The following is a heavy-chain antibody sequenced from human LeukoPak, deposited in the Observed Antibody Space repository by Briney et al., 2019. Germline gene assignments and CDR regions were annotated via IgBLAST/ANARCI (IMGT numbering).Heavy chain of an antibody. Sequence: KPSDTLSLTCAVSGYSISSSNWWGWIRQPPGKGLEWIGYIYYSGSIYYNPSLKSRVTMSVDTSKNQFSLKLSSVTAVDTAVYYCARTGAHVGGSRWVCFDPWGQGTLVTVSS. CDR2: IYYSGSI. J-gene: IGHJ5*02. V-gene: IGHV4-28*05. CDR1: GYSISSSNW. CDR3: ARTGAHVGGSRWVCFDP. D-gene: IGHD6-13*01.